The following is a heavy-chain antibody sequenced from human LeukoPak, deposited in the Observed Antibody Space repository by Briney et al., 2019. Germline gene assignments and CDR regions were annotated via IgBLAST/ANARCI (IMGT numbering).Heavy chain of an antibody. D-gene: IGHD6-6*01. CDR1: GYTFTGYH. CDR2: INPNSGGT. V-gene: IGHV1-2*02. CDR3: ARLAAQGYYFDY. J-gene: IGHJ4*02. Sequence: ASVKVSCKASGYTFTGYHMHWVRQAPGQGLEWMGWINPNSGGTNYAQKFQGRVTMTRDTSISTAYMELSRLRSDDTAVYYCARLAAQGYYFDYWGQGTLVTVSS.